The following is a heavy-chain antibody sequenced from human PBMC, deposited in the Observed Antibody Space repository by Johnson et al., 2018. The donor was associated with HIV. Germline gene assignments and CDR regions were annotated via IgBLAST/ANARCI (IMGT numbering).Heavy chain of an antibody. CDR1: GFTFSDYY. J-gene: IGHJ3*02. V-gene: IGHV3-11*01. D-gene: IGHD6-19*01. Sequence: QVQLVESGGGLVQPGGSLRLSCAASGFTFSDYYMSWIRQAPGKGLEWVSYISSSGSTIYYADSVKGRFTITRDNSKNSLYLQMNSLRTEDTALYYCAKGAVAGINDAFDIWGQGTMVTVSS. CDR2: ISSSGSTI. CDR3: AKGAVAGINDAFDI.